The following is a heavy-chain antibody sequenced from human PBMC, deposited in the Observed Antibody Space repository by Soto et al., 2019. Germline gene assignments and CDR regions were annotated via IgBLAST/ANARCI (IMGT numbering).Heavy chain of an antibody. Sequence: GASAKVSCKASGYSFTDYHIHWVRQAPGQGLEWLGRINPKSGGTSTAQKFQGWVTMTTDTSISTASMELTRLTSDDTAIYYCARGDSTDCSNGVCSFFYNHDMDVWGQGTTVTVSS. D-gene: IGHD2-8*01. CDR2: INPKSGGT. CDR3: ARGDSTDCSNGVCSFFYNHDMDV. CDR1: GYSFTDYH. V-gene: IGHV1-2*04. J-gene: IGHJ6*02.